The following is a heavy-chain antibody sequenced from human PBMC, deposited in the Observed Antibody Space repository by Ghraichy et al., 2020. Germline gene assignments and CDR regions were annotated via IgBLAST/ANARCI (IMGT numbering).Heavy chain of an antibody. CDR1: GFTLSNYN. J-gene: IGHJ6*02. Sequence: GGSLRLSCVGSGFTLSNYNMNWVRQSPGKGLERVSYITTSSRSIFYADSVKGRFTVSRDNAKNSLSLQMNSLRDEDTAVYYCARASRVVRFYYYDGMDVWGQGTTVTVSS. CDR2: ITTSSRSI. D-gene: IGHD4-23*01. V-gene: IGHV3-48*02. CDR3: ARASRVVRFYYYDGMDV.